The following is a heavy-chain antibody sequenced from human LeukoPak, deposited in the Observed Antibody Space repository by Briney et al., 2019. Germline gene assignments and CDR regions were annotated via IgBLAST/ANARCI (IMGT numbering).Heavy chain of an antibody. D-gene: IGHD2-2*02. CDR1: GFTFSSYG. J-gene: IGHJ5*02. CDR2: IRYDGSNK. CDR3: AKDHCSSTSCYKGFGWFDP. Sequence: GGSLRLSCAASGFTFSSYGMHWVRQAPGKGLEWVAFIRYDGSNKYYADSVKGRFTISRDNSKNTLYLQMNSLRAEDTAVYYCAKDHCSSTSCYKGFGWFDPWGQGTLVTVSS. V-gene: IGHV3-30*02.